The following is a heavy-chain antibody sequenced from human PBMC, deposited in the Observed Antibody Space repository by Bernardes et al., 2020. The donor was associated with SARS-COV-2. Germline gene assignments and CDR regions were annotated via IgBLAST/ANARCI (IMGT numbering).Heavy chain of an antibody. Sequence: SVKVSCKASGFTFTSSAIEWVRQARGQRPEWIGWIVVGSGNTNYAQKFQGRVTMTRDTSINTAYMEVTRLTSDDTAVYYCARGNWVEYYDLTGNLDLWGQGTLVTVSS. J-gene: IGHJ5*02. D-gene: IGHD3-3*01. CDR3: ARGNWVEYYDLTGNLDL. V-gene: IGHV1-58*02. CDR1: GFTFTSSA. CDR2: IVVGSGNT.